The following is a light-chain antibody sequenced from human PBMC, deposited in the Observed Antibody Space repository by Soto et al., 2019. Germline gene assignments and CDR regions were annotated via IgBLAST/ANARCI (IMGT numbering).Light chain of an antibody. CDR3: QQRSNWPPIT. CDR2: DAS. Sequence: IVSTHAPATLSFSPGEIATLSGRASQSVSSYLAWYQQKPGQAPRLLIYDASNRATGIPARFSGSASGTDFTLTISSLEPEDFAVYYCQQRSNWPPITFGQGTRLEIK. V-gene: IGKV3-11*01. J-gene: IGKJ5*01. CDR1: QSVSSY.